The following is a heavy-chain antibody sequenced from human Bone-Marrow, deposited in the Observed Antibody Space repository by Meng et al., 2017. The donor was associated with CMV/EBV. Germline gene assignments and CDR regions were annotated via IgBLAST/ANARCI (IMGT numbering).Heavy chain of an antibody. Sequence: ASVKVSCKASGYTFTGYYMHWVRQAPGQGLEWMGWINPNSGGTNYAQKFQGRVTMTRDTSISPAYMELSRLRSDDTAVYYCARDGVGFNWFAPWGQGTLVTVSS. D-gene: IGHD1-26*01. CDR3: ARDGVGFNWFAP. CDR1: GYTFTGYY. CDR2: INPNSGGT. V-gene: IGHV1-2*02. J-gene: IGHJ5*02.